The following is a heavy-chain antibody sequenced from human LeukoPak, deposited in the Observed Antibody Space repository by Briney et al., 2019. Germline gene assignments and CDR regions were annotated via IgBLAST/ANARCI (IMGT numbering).Heavy chain of an antibody. Sequence: GGSLRLSCAASGFTFSDYYMSWIRQAPGKGLEWVSYLSSTSSYTNYADSAKGRFNISRDNDKNSLYLQMNSLRADDAGVYYCARDSMVREKLLDYWGQGALVTVSS. CDR3: ARDSMVREKLLDY. CDR1: GFTFSDYY. CDR2: LSSTSSYT. J-gene: IGHJ4*02. D-gene: IGHD3-10*01. V-gene: IGHV3-11*05.